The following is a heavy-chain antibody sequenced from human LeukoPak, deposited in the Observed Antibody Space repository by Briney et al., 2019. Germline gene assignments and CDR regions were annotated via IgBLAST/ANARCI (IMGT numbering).Heavy chain of an antibody. CDR2: IYTSGST. J-gene: IGHJ4*02. D-gene: IGHD6-6*01. Sequence: SETLSLTCTVSGGSIISYYWSWIRQPAGKGLEWIGRIYTSGSTNYNPSLKSRVTMSVDTSKNQFSLKLSSVTAADTAEYYCARFLSSSSSFDYWGQGTLVTVSS. CDR1: GGSIISYY. CDR3: ARFLSSSSSFDY. V-gene: IGHV4-4*07.